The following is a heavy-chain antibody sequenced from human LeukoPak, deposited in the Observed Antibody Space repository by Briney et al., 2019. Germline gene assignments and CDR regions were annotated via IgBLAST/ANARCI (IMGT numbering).Heavy chain of an antibody. Sequence: GGSLRLSCVASGFTFSSSWMSWVRQAPGKGLEWVSSISSSSSYIYYADSVKGRFTISRDNAKNSLYLQMNSLRAEDTAVYYCARDRIVATIPRLGYFDYWGQGTLVTVSS. V-gene: IGHV3-21*01. CDR2: ISSSSSYI. J-gene: IGHJ4*02. CDR1: GFTFSSSW. CDR3: ARDRIVATIPRLGYFDY. D-gene: IGHD5-12*01.